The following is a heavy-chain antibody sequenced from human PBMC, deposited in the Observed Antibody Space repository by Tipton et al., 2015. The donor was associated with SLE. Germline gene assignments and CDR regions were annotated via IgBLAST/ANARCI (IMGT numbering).Heavy chain of an antibody. CDR3: SRERGAYDSNGYWVDRYYGMDV. CDR1: GFTFSSYG. J-gene: IGHJ6*02. Sequence: SLRRSCAASGFTFSSYGMHWVRQAPGKGLEWVAVIWYDGSNKYYADSVKGRFTISRDNWKNTLYLQLNGLRAEDTAVYFYSRERGAYDSNGYWVDRYYGMDVWGQGTTVTVSS. V-gene: IGHV3-33*08. D-gene: IGHD3-22*01. CDR2: IWYDGSNK.